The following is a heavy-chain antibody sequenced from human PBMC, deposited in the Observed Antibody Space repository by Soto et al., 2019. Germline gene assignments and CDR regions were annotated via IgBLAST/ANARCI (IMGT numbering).Heavy chain of an antibody. CDR2: INHSGST. Sequence: QVQLQQWGAGLLKPSETLSLTCAVYGGSFSGYYWSWIRQPPGKGLEWIGEINHSGSTNYNPSLKSRVTISVDTSKTQCSRKLSSVTAADTAVYYCARGGYYDSSGYSPRHFDYWGQGTLVTVSS. V-gene: IGHV4-34*01. CDR3: ARGGYYDSSGYSPRHFDY. D-gene: IGHD3-22*01. CDR1: GGSFSGYY. J-gene: IGHJ4*02.